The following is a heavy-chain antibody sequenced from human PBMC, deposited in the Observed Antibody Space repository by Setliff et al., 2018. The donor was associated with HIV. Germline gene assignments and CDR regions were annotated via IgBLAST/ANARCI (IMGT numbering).Heavy chain of an antibody. CDR1: GGSFTDYY. J-gene: IGHJ6*03. V-gene: IGHV4-34*01. CDR3: ARGARLLAAYSDRWDYFYMAV. Sequence: PETLSLTCAVFGGSFTDYYWIWIRQPPGKGLEWIGEINHSGSTHYNPSLKSRFIISVDTSKNQFSLKVNSMTAADTAVYYCARGARLLAAYSDRWDYFYMAVWGKGTTVTVSS. D-gene: IGHD1-26*01. CDR2: INHSGST.